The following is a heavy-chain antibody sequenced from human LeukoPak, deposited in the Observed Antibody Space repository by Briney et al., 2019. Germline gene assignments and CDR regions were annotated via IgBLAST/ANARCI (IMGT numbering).Heavy chain of an antibody. Sequence: PGGSLRLSCAASGFTFSRYWMHWVRQAPGKGLVWVSRVNTDGSSTTYADSVKGRFTISRDNAKNTLYLQMNSLRAEDTAVYYCARPMDTVAVPDGFDIWGQGTMVTVSS. CDR3: ARPMDTVAVPDGFDI. J-gene: IGHJ3*02. CDR1: GFTFSRYW. D-gene: IGHD2-2*03. CDR2: VNTDGSST. V-gene: IGHV3-74*03.